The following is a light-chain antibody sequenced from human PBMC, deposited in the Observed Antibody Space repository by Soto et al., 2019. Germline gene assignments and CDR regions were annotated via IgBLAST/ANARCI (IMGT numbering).Light chain of an antibody. CDR1: SSVVGAFNY. J-gene: IGLJ1*01. V-gene: IGLV2-14*03. CDR2: DVT. CDR3: SSYTTRTTEV. Sequence: QSALTQPASVSGSPGQSISISCIGTSSVVGAFNYGSWYQHHPGKAPQLIIYDVTSRPSGVSNRFSASKSGNTASLTISGLQAEDEADSYCSSYTTRTTEVFGTGTKVTVL.